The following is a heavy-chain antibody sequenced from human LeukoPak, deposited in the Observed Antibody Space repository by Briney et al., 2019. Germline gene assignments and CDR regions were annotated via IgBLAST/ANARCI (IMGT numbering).Heavy chain of an antibody. CDR3: ARDGGYGGYDDY. Sequence: WETLSLTCTVSGYSISTCYYWGWIRQPPGEGLEWIGSIYHSGTTYYNPSLKSRVTISVATSKNQFSLKLNSVTAADTAVYYCARDGGYGGYDDYWGQGNLVTVSS. CDR1: GYSISTCYY. J-gene: IGHJ4*02. D-gene: IGHD5-12*01. CDR2: IYHSGTT. V-gene: IGHV4-38-2*02.